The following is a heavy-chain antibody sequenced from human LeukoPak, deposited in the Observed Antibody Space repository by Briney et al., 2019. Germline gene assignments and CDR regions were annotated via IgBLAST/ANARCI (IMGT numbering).Heavy chain of an antibody. J-gene: IGHJ4*02. CDR2: MSYDGSNK. Sequence: GGSLRLSCAASGFTFDIYAMHWVRQAPGRGLEWVAVMSYDGSNKYYADSVKGRFTISRDNSQNTLHLQMSSLRVADTAVYYCARDQVQLCSSGSCYVIDKWGPGTLVAVSS. V-gene: IGHV3-30*04. D-gene: IGHD2-15*01. CDR1: GFTFDIYA. CDR3: ARDQVQLCSSGSCYVIDK.